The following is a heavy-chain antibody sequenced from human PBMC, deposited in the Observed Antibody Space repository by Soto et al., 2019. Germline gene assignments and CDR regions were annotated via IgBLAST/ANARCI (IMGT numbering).Heavy chain of an antibody. CDR1: GGTFSCYA. V-gene: IGHV1-69*13. CDR3: AREDCSGGSCYHFDY. Sequence: ASVKFSCKASGGTFSCYAISWVRQAPGQGLEWMGGIIPIFGTANYAQKFQGRVTITADESTSTAYMELSSLRSEDTAVYYCAREDCSGGSCYHFDYWGQGTLVTVSS. J-gene: IGHJ4*02. CDR2: IIPIFGTA. D-gene: IGHD2-15*01.